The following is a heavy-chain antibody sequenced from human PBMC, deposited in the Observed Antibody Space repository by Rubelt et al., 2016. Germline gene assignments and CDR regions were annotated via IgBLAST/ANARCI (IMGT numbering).Heavy chain of an antibody. Sequence: QLQLQESGPGLVKPSETLSLTCTVSGGSISSTNYYWGWIRQPPGKGLEWLGSIYHSGRTYYNPSLKSRVTISVDTSKNHFSLKLSSVTAADTAVYYCARQYGDSYYFDYWGQGTLVTVSS. CDR3: ARQYGDSYYFDY. D-gene: IGHD4-17*01. CDR1: GGSISSTNYY. V-gene: IGHV4-39*01. J-gene: IGHJ4*02. CDR2: IYHSGRT.